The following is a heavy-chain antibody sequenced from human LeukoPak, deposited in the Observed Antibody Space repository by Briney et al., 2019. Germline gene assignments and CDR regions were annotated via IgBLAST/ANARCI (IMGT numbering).Heavy chain of an antibody. D-gene: IGHD3-10*01. CDR2: IYHSGST. V-gene: IGHV4-30-2*01. CDR1: GGSISSGGYS. CDR3: ARRVLWFGELFSFDY. J-gene: IGHJ4*02. Sequence: SQTLSLTCAVSGGSISSGGYSWRWIRQPPGKGLEWIGYIYHSGSTYYNPSLKSRVTISVDRSKNQFSLKLSSVTAADTAVYYCARRVLWFGELFSFDYWGQGTLVTVSS.